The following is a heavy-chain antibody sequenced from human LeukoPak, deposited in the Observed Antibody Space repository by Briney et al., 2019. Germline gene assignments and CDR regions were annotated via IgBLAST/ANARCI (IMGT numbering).Heavy chain of an antibody. J-gene: IGHJ4*02. Sequence: GASVKVSCKASGYTFTSYGISWVRQAPGQGLEWMGIINPRSGSTSYGQKFQGRVSMTRDTSTSTVYMELSSLRFEDTAVYYCARDPGYSSGLEDYWGQGTLVTVSS. V-gene: IGHV1-46*01. CDR1: GYTFTSYG. CDR3: ARDPGYSSGLEDY. D-gene: IGHD5-18*01. CDR2: INPRSGST.